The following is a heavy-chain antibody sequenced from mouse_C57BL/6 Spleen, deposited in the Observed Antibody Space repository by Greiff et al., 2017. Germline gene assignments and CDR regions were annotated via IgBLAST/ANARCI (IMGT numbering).Heavy chain of an antibody. CDR1: GYAFSSSW. Sequence: QVQLQQSGPELVKPGASVEISCKASGYAFSSSWMNWVKQRPGKGLEWIGRIYPGDGDTNYNGKFKGKATLTADKSSSTAYMQLSSLTSEDSAVYFCAVVYYDYDDYWGQGTTLTVSS. CDR3: AVVYYDYDDY. V-gene: IGHV1-82*01. J-gene: IGHJ2*01. CDR2: IYPGDGDT. D-gene: IGHD2-4*01.